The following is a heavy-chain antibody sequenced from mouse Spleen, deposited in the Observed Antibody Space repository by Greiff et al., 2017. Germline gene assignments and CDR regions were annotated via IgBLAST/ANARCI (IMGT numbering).Heavy chain of an antibody. J-gene: IGHJ4*01. CDR2: IDPNSGGT. D-gene: IGHD1-2*01. Sequence: QVQLQQPGAELVKPGASVKLSCKASGYTFTSYWMHWVKQRPGRGLEWIGRIDPNSGGTKYNEKFKSKATLTVDKPSSTAYMQLSSLTSEDSAVYYCARDHYNERDAMDYWGQGTSVTVSS. CDR1: GYTFTSYW. V-gene: IGHV1-72*01. CDR3: ARDHYNERDAMDY.